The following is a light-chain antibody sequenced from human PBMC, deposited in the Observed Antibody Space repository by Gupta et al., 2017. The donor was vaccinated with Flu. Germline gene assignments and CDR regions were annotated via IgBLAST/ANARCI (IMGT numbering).Light chain of an antibody. Sequence: EIVLTQSLATLSLSPGERATLSCRASQSVSSYLAWYQQKPGQAPRLLIYDASNRATCIPARFSGSGSGTDFTLTISSLEPGDFAVYYCQQRSNWPQYTFGQGTKLEIK. CDR2: DAS. V-gene: IGKV3-11*01. CDR3: QQRSNWPQYT. CDR1: QSVSSY. J-gene: IGKJ2*01.